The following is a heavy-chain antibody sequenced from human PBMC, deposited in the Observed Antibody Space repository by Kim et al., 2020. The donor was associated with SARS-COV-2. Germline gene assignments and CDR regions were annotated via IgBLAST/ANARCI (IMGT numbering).Heavy chain of an antibody. J-gene: IGHJ4*02. CDR3: ARDRYTDYYFDY. Sequence: YYNPSLKSRVTISVDTSKNQFSLKLSSVTAADTAVYYCARDRYTDYYFDYWGQGTLVTVSS. V-gene: IGHV4-31*02. D-gene: IGHD1-1*01.